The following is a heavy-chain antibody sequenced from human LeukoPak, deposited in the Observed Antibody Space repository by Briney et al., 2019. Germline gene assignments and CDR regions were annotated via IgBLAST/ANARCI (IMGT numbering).Heavy chain of an antibody. CDR2: ISYSGGP. CDR3: ARDKSVNWGLFDY. V-gene: IGHV4-39*07. Sequence: SETLSLTCTVSGGSISSNNYYWGWIRQPPGKGLEWIGSISYSGGPYYNPSLKSRVTISLDTSRSQFSLKLNYMTDADTAVYYCARDKSVNWGLFDYWGQGILVTVSS. D-gene: IGHD7-27*01. J-gene: IGHJ4*02. CDR1: GGSISSNNYY.